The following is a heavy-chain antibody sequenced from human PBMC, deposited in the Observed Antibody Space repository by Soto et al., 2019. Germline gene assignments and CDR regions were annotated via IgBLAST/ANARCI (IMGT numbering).Heavy chain of an antibody. J-gene: IGHJ4*02. D-gene: IGHD4-4*01. CDR2: IYWNDNK. CDR3: AHRQDYSNFDT. Sequence: VSGPTLVNPTQTLTLTCTFSGFSFSTYGWGVGWIRQPPGKALEWLALIYWNDNKQYNPSLKSRLTIPKDTSKHQVVLIMTNMDPVDTATYYCAHRQDYSNFDTWGQGTLVTVSS. V-gene: IGHV2-5*01. CDR1: GFSFSTYGWG.